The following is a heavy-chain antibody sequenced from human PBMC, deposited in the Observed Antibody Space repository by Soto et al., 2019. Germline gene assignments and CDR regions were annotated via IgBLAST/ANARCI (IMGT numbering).Heavy chain of an antibody. CDR3: ARVDFDWLSYFDY. CDR2: IYYSGST. D-gene: IGHD3-9*01. V-gene: IGHV4-39*01. CDR1: GGSISSSSYY. Sequence: SETLSLTCTVSGGSISSSSYYWGWIRQPPGKGLEWIGSIYYSGSTYYNPSLKSRVTISVDTSKNQFSLKLSSVTAADTAVYYCARVDFDWLSYFDYWGQGTPVTVSS. J-gene: IGHJ4*02.